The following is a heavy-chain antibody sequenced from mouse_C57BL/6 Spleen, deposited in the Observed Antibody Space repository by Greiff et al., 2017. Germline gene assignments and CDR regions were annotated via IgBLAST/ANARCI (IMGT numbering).Heavy chain of an antibody. Sequence: QVQLQQPGAELVKPGASVKLSCKASGYTFTSYWMHWVKQRPGQGLEWIGMIHPNSGSTNYNEKFKSKATLTVDKSSSTAYMQLSSLTSEDSAVYYCARGHYYGSLYAMDYWGQGTSVTVSS. CDR2: IHPNSGST. V-gene: IGHV1-64*01. CDR3: ARGHYYGSLYAMDY. D-gene: IGHD1-1*01. CDR1: GYTFTSYW. J-gene: IGHJ4*01.